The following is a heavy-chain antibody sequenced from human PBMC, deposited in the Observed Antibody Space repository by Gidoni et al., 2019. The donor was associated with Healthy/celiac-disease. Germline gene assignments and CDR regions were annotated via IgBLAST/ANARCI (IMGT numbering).Heavy chain of an antibody. Sequence: QVQLVQSGAEVKKPGASVKVSCKASGYTFTSYDINWVRQATGQGLEWMGWMNPNSGNTGYAQKFQGRVTMTRNTSISTAYMELSSLRPEDTAVYYCARDHRKFGELPYYYMDVWGKGTTVTVSS. D-gene: IGHD3-10*01. J-gene: IGHJ6*03. V-gene: IGHV1-8*01. CDR2: MNPNSGNT. CDR3: ARDHRKFGELPYYYMDV. CDR1: GYTFTSYD.